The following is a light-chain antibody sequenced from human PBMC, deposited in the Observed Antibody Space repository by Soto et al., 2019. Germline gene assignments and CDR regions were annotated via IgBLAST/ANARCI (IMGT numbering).Light chain of an antibody. CDR3: QQYASSPGT. CDR2: GAS. CDR1: QSVSRNF. J-gene: IGKJ2*01. Sequence: EIVLTQSPGTLSLSPGERATLSCRASQSVSRNFLAWYQQRPVQAPKLLISGASSRATGIPDRFSGSGSGTDFTLTISRLEAEDFALYYCQQYASSPGTFGQGTKLEIK. V-gene: IGKV3-20*01.